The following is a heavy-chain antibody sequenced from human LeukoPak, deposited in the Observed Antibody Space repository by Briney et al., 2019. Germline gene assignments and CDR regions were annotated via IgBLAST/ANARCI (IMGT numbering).Heavy chain of an antibody. CDR3: ARQEWEPKGPYAFDI. CDR1: GYIFTSYW. V-gene: IGHV5-51*01. Sequence: GESLKISCKGSGYIFTSYWIGWVRQMPGKGLEWMGIIYPGDSDTRYSPSFQGQVTISADKSISTAYLQWSSLKASDTAMYYCARQEWEPKGPYAFDIWGQGTMVTVSS. J-gene: IGHJ3*02. D-gene: IGHD1-26*01. CDR2: IYPGDSDT.